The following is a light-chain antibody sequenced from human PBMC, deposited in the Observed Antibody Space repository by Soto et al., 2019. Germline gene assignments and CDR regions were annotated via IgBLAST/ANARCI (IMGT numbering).Light chain of an antibody. CDR3: QHYSTVWA. CDR2: DAS. V-gene: IGKV1-5*01. Sequence: DIQMTQSPSTLSSSVGDRVTITCRASQSISTGLAWYQQKPGKAPNLLIYDASTLESGVPSRFSGSGSGTEFTLTISSLQSDDFATYYCQHYSTVWAFGQGTKVDIK. CDR1: QSISTG. J-gene: IGKJ1*01.